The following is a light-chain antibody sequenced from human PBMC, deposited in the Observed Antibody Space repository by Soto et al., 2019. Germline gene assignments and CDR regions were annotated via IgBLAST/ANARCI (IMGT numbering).Light chain of an antibody. CDR3: QQRSNWPRVT. CDR2: DAS. CDR1: QSVSSY. J-gene: IGKJ4*01. V-gene: IGKV3-11*01. Sequence: EILLTQSPATLSLSPGERATLSCRASQSVSSYLAWYQQKPGQAPRLLIYDASNRATGIPARFSGSGSGTDFTLTISSLEPEDFAVYYCQQRSNWPRVTFGGGTKVHIK.